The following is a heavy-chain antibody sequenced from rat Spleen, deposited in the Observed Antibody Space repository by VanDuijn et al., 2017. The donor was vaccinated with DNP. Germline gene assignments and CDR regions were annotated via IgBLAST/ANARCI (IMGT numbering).Heavy chain of an antibody. Sequence: EVQLVESGGGLVQPGGSMKLSCVASGFTFTDFYMAWVRQAPKKGLEWVASVSHEGSSTYYEDSVKGRFTISRDNAKSTLYLQMNSLRSEDTAIYYCVRPDVYYGLEDWSANWCQGTLVTVSS. D-gene: IGHD1-6*01. J-gene: IGHJ3*01. CDR1: GFTFTDFY. V-gene: IGHV5-22*01. CDR2: VSHEGSST. CDR3: VRPDVYYGLEDWSAN.